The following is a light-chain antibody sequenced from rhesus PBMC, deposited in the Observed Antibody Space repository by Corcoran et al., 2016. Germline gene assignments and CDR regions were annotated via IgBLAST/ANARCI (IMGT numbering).Light chain of an antibody. J-gene: IGKJ1*01. V-gene: IGKV1-21*01. Sequence: DIQMTQSPSSLSASVGDRVTITCRASQGISSWLAWYQQKPGKDPKLLIYKESSLQSGVPSRFSGSGSGTDFTLTISSLQPEGFTTYYCQQYNSAPRTFGQGTKVQIK. CDR3: QQYNSAPRT. CDR2: KES. CDR1: QGISSW.